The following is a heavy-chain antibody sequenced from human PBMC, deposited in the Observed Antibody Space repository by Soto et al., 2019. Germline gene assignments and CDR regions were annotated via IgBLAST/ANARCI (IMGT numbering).Heavy chain of an antibody. V-gene: IGHV3-9*01. CDR3: AIFFFQAEDGIRDL. Sequence: KGMEWVSGINWNSGSIGYADSVKGRFTISRDNAKSSLYLQMNSLRAEDTALYYCAIFFFQAEDGIRDL. D-gene: IGHD2-21*01. CDR2: INWNSGSI. J-gene: IGHJ2*01.